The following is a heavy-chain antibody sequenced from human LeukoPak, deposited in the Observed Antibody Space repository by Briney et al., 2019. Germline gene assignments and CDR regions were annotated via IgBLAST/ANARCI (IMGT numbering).Heavy chain of an antibody. CDR2: INHSGST. J-gene: IGHJ4*02. D-gene: IGHD5-18*01. CDR3: ARVQRQRWIQLWPQKGYFDY. V-gene: IGHV4-34*01. Sequence: SETRSLTCAVYGGSFSGYYWSWIRQPPGKGLEWIGEINHSGSTNYNPSLKSRVTISVDTSKNQFSLKLSSVTAADTAVYYCARVQRQRWIQLWPQKGYFDYWGQGTLVTVSP. CDR1: GGSFSGYY.